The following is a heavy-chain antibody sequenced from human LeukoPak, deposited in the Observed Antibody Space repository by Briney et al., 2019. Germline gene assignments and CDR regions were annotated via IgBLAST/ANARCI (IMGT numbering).Heavy chain of an antibody. D-gene: IGHD3-3*01. V-gene: IGHV1-69*13. J-gene: IGHJ3*02. CDR1: GGTFSSYA. Sequence: SVKVSCKASGGTFSSYAISWVRQAPGQGLEWMGGIIPIFGTANYAQKFQGRVTITADESTSTAYMELSSLRSEDTAVYYCARTSLRFLEWLLDAFDIWGKGQWSPSLQ. CDR2: IIPIFGTA. CDR3: ARTSLRFLEWLLDAFDI.